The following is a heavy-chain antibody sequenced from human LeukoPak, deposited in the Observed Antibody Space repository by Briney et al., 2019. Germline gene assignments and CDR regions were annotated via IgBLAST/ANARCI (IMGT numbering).Heavy chain of an antibody. Sequence: PGRSLRLSCAASGFTFDDYAMHWVRQAPGKGLEGVSGISWNSGSIGYADSVKGRFTISRDNAKNSLYLQMNSLTAEHMALSYCAKAGSILWWSDAFDIWGQGTMVTVSS. J-gene: IGHJ3*02. V-gene: IGHV3-9*03. CDR3: AKAGSILWWSDAFDI. CDR2: ISWNSGSI. D-gene: IGHD2-21*01. CDR1: GFTFDDYA.